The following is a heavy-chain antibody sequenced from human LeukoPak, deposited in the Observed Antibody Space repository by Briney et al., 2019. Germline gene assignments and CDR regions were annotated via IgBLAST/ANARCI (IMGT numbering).Heavy chain of an antibody. D-gene: IGHD3-3*01. J-gene: IGHJ6*02. V-gene: IGHV3-30-3*01. CDR1: GLTFSSYA. Sequence: PGGSLRLSCAASGLTFSSYAMHWVRQAPGKGLEWVAVISYGGGNKYYADSVKGRFTISRDNSKNTLYLQMNSLRAEDTAVYYCARVHDFWSGYYPPYYYGMDVWGQGTTVTVSS. CDR3: ARVHDFWSGYYPPYYYGMDV. CDR2: ISYGGGNK.